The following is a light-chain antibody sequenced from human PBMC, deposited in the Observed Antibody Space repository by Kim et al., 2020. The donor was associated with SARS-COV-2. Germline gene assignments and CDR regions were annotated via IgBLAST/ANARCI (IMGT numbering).Light chain of an antibody. CDR3: QQYNNWRT. CDR1: QSVGSN. Sequence: EIVMTQSPATLSVSPGERATLSCRASQSVGSNLAWYQLKPGQAPRLLIYDASTRATGIPARFNGSGSGTEYTLTISSLQSEDFAVYYCQQYNNWRTFGQGTKVDIK. V-gene: IGKV3-15*01. CDR2: DAS. J-gene: IGKJ1*01.